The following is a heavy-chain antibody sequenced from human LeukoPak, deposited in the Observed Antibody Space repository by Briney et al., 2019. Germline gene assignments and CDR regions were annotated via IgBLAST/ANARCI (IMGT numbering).Heavy chain of an antibody. J-gene: IGHJ6*03. V-gene: IGHV3-30-3*01. D-gene: IGHD3-3*01. CDR2: ISYDGSNK. CDR3: ARDEHDFWSGYYGALGYYYYYMDV. Sequence: GGSLRLSCAASGFTFSSYAMHWVRQAPGKGLEWVAVISYDGSNKYYADSVKGRFTISRDNSKNTLYLQMNSLRAEDTAVYYCARDEHDFWSGYYGALGYYYYYMDVWGKGTTVTVSS. CDR1: GFTFSSYA.